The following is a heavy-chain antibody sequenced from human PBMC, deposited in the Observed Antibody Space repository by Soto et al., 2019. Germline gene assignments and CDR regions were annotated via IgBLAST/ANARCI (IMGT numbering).Heavy chain of an antibody. Sequence: PGGTLRLSCAASGFTFKTYAMNWVRQPPGKGLEWVTSTSGSGRYLHYGGSVKGRFNVSRDNAKKLLYLQLNNLTAEDTAIYYYAREFRTQGFDSWGQGSLVTVS. V-gene: IGHV3-21*01. CDR3: AREFRTQGFDS. CDR1: GFTFKTYA. CDR2: TSGSGRYL. J-gene: IGHJ1*01. D-gene: IGHD3-9*01.